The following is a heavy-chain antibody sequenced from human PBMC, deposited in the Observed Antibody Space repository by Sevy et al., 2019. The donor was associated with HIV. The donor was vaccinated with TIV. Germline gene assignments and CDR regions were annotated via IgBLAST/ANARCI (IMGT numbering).Heavy chain of an antibody. CDR1: GFTFSSYA. CDR2: ISYDGSNK. Sequence: GGSLRLSCAASGFTFSSYAMHWVRQAPGKGLEWVAVISYDGSNKYYADSVKGRFTISRDNSKNTLYLQMNSLRAEDTAVYYCARGSGRIQPWCAFDIWGQRTMVTVSS. J-gene: IGHJ3*02. CDR3: ARGSGRIQPWCAFDI. D-gene: IGHD5-18*01. V-gene: IGHV3-30*04.